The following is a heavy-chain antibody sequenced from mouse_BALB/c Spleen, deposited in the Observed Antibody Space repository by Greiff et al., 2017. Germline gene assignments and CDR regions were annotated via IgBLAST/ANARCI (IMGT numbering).Heavy chain of an antibody. V-gene: IGHV1-55*01. CDR1: GYNFTSYW. D-gene: IGHD1-1*01. CDR2: IYPGSGSN. Sequence: QVQLQQPGAELVKPGTSVKLSCKASGYNFTSYWINWVKLRPGQGLEWIGDIYPGSGSNNYNEKFKSKATLTVDTSSSTAYMQLSSLASEDSALYYCARSTVVGYFDYWGQGTTLTVSS. CDR3: ARSTVVGYFDY. J-gene: IGHJ2*01.